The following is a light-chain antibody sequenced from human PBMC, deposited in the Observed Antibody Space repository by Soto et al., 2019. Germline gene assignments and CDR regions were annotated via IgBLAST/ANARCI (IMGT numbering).Light chain of an antibody. CDR1: QSLVYNDGNTY. Sequence: DVVMTQSPLSLPVTLGQPASISCKSSQSLVYNDGNTYLKWYQQRPGQSPRRLIDQVSNLDAGVPDRFSGSEPVTDFTLKISSVEAEDGVVYYCLHGTHWSWTFGQGTQVEIK. CDR2: QVS. CDR3: LHGTHWSWT. J-gene: IGKJ1*01. V-gene: IGKV2-30*01.